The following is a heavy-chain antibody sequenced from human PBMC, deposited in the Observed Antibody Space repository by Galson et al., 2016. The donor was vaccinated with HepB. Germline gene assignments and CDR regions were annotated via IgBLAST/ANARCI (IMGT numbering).Heavy chain of an antibody. CDR3: ARERGYCSSTSCYHSSKRPGGYFDY. J-gene: IGHJ4*02. CDR2: IWYDGSNK. D-gene: IGHD2-2*01. Sequence: SLRLSCAASGFTFSNYGMHWVRQAPGKGLEWVAVIWYDGSNKYYTDSVKGRFTISRDNSKNTLYLQMNSLRAEDTAVYYCARERGYCSSTSCYHSSKRPGGYFDYWGQGTLVTVSS. V-gene: IGHV3-33*01. CDR1: GFTFSNYG.